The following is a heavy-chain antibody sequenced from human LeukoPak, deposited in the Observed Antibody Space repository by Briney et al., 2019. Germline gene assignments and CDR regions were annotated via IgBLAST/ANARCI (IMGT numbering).Heavy chain of an antibody. D-gene: IGHD6-19*01. CDR2: IYYSGST. CDR3: ARDSSGWYHWFDP. V-gene: IGHV4-39*07. CDR1: GGSISSSSYY. J-gene: IGHJ5*02. Sequence: PSETLSLTCTVSGGSISSSSYYWGWIRQPPGKGLEWIGSIYYSGSTNFNPSLKSRVTISVDTSKNQFSLKLTSVTAADTAVYYCARDSSGWYHWFDPWGQGTLVTVSS.